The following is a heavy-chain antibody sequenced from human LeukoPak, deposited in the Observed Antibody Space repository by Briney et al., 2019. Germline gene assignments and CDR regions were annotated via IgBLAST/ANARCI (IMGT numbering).Heavy chain of an antibody. Sequence: SETLSLTCAVYGGSFSGYYWSWIRQPPGKGLEWIGEINHSGSTNYNPSLKSRVTILVDTSKNQFSLKLSSVTAADTAVYYCARASIAVAYWFDPWGQGTLVSVSS. CDR2: INHSGST. V-gene: IGHV4-34*01. J-gene: IGHJ5*02. CDR3: ARASIAVAYWFDP. CDR1: GGSFSGYY. D-gene: IGHD6-19*01.